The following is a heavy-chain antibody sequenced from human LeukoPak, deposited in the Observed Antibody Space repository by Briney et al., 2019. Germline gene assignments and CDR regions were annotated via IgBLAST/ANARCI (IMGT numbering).Heavy chain of an antibody. CDR1: GGSISSSSYY. CDR3: ARDSAMEMATFSY. V-gene: IGHV4-39*07. CDR2: IYYSGST. Sequence: SETLPLTCTVSGGSISSSSYYWGWIRQPPGKGLEWIGSIYYSGSTYYNPSLKSRVTISVDTSKNQFSLKLSSVTAADTAVYYCARDSAMEMATFSYWGQGTLVTVSS. D-gene: IGHD5-24*01. J-gene: IGHJ4*02.